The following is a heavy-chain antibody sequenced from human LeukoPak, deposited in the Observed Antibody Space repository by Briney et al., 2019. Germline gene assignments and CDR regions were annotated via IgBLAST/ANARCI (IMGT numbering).Heavy chain of an antibody. D-gene: IGHD3-9*01. CDR2: INPNNGDT. Sequence: ASVKVSCKASGYTFTVHYIHWVRQAPAQGLEWMGWINPNNGDTNYAQKFQGRVTMTRDTSISTAYMELSRLRSDDTAVYYCARVYDILTDYSDWFDPWGQGTLVTVSS. V-gene: IGHV1-2*02. CDR3: ARVYDILTDYSDWFDP. J-gene: IGHJ5*02. CDR1: GYTFTVHY.